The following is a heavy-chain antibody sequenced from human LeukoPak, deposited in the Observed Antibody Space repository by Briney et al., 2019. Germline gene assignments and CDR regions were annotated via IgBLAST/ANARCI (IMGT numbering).Heavy chain of an antibody. CDR1: GGTFSSYA. D-gene: IGHD3-22*01. CDR2: IIPIFGTT. Sequence: SVKVSCKASGGTFSSYAISWVRQAPGQGLEWMGGIIPIFGTTNYAQKFQGRVTITADESTRTAYMELSSLRSEDTAVYYCASGSKYYDSSGDAFDIWGQGTMVTVSS. CDR3: ASGSKYYDSSGDAFDI. J-gene: IGHJ3*02. V-gene: IGHV1-69*13.